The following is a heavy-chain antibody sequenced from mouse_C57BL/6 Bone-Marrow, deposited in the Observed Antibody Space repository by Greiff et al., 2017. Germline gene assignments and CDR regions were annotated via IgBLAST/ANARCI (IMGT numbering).Heavy chain of an antibody. V-gene: IGHV5-4*01. CDR3: ARDGYYAMDY. J-gene: IGHJ4*01. CDR2: ISDGGSYT. CDR1: GFTFSSYA. Sequence: EVQVVESGGGLVKPGGSLKLSCAASGFTFSSYAMSWVRQTPEKRLEWVATISDGGSYTYYPDNVKGRFTISRDNAKNNLYLQMSHLKSEDTARYYCARDGYYAMDYWGQGTSVTVSS.